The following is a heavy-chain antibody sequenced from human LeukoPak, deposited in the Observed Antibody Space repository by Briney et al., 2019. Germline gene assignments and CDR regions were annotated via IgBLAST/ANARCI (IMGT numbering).Heavy chain of an antibody. D-gene: IGHD5-24*01. Sequence: ASVKVSCKASGYTFTSYAMHWVRQAPGRRLEWMGWINAGNGNTKYSQKFQGRVTITRDTSASTAYMELSSLRSEDTAVYYCASRDGYNYGAFDIWGQGTMVTVSS. CDR3: ASRDGYNYGAFDI. V-gene: IGHV1-3*01. J-gene: IGHJ3*02. CDR1: GYTFTSYA. CDR2: INAGNGNT.